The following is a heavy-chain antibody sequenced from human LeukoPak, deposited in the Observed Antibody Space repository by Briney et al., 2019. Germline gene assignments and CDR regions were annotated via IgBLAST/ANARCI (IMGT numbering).Heavy chain of an antibody. Sequence: ARSLRLSSAASGFTVSRNYMSWVRQAAGKGLEWVAVIYSGGCTYYADTVKGRFTISRDNAKNTLYLYMNSLRAEDTAVYYCARNSGYYDILTGYQPPYYFDYWGQGTLVTVSS. CDR2: IYSGGCT. D-gene: IGHD3-9*01. CDR1: GFTVSRNY. J-gene: IGHJ4*02. CDR3: ARNSGYYDILTGYQPPYYFDY. V-gene: IGHV3-53*01.